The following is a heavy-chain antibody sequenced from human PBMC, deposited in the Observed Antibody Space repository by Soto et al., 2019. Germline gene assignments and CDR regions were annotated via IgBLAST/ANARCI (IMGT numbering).Heavy chain of an antibody. J-gene: IGHJ5*02. CDR3: ARVAVAGTEGINWFDP. Sequence: SETLSVTCTVSGGSISSYDWSWIRKHPGKGLEWIGYIYYSGSTNYNPSLKSRVTISVDTSKNQFSLKLSSVTAADTAVYYCARVAVAGTEGINWFDPWGQGTLVTVSS. CDR2: IYYSGST. D-gene: IGHD6-19*01. CDR1: GGSISSYD. V-gene: IGHV4-59*01.